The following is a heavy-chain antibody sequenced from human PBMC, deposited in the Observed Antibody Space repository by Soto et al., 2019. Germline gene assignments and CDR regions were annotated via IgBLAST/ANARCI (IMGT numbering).Heavy chain of an antibody. CDR3: ARASMYYDFWSGLGSDDAFDI. CDR2: MNPNSGNT. J-gene: IGHJ3*02. V-gene: IGHV1-8*01. CDR1: GYTFTSYD. D-gene: IGHD3-3*01. Sequence: GASVKVSCKASGYTFTSYDINWVRQATGQGLEWMGWMNPNSGNTGYAQKFQGRVTMTRNTSISTAYMELSSLRSEDTAVYYCARASMYYDFWSGLGSDDAFDIWGQGTMVTVSS.